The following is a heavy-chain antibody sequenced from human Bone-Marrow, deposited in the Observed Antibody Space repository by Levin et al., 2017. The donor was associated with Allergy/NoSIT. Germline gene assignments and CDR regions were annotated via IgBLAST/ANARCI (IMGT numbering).Heavy chain of an antibody. V-gene: IGHV3-11*01. CDR2: ISSSGSTI. D-gene: IGHD1-26*01. CDR3: ASEKVGATDFDY. Sequence: LSLTCAASGFTFSDYYMSWIRQAPGKGLEWVSYISSSGSTIYYADSVKGRLTISRDNAKNSLYLQMNSLRAEDTAVYYCASEKVGATDFDYWGQGTLVTVSS. J-gene: IGHJ4*02. CDR1: GFTFSDYY.